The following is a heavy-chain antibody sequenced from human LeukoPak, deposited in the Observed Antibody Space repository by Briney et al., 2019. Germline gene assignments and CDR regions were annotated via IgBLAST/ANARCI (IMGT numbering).Heavy chain of an antibody. Sequence: GASVKVSCKASGYTLTGYYMHWVRQAPGQGLGWMGWIIPNSGGINYAQKFQGRVTMTRDTSISTAYMELSRLRSDDTAVYYCARKHLIGVVMTDYLGQGNLVTVSS. CDR1: GYTLTGYY. CDR2: IIPNSGGI. V-gene: IGHV1-2*02. J-gene: IGHJ4*02. CDR3: ARKHLIGVVMTDY. D-gene: IGHD2-21*02.